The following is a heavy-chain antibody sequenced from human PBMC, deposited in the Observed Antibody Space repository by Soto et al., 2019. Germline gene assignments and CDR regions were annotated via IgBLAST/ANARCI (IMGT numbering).Heavy chain of an antibody. Sequence: DVQLVESGGGLMQPGESLRLSCVASGLTVSGKKYVAWVRQGPGKGLEWVSALYDVDGSFYADSVKGRFTTSSDSSKTTVYLQMNGLRPDDTAVYYCATWHEREHAYDVWGQGTTVTVSS. J-gene: IGHJ3*01. CDR2: LYDVDGS. CDR1: GLTVSGKKY. D-gene: IGHD1-1*01. CDR3: ATWHEREHAYDV. V-gene: IGHV3-53*01.